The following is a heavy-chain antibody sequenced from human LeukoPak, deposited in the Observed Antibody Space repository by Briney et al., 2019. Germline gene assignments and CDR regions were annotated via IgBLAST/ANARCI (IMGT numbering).Heavy chain of an antibody. J-gene: IGHJ4*02. CDR3: AKGSGSSQSYYFDY. V-gene: IGHV3-23*01. CDR2: ISGSGGST. Sequence: GGSLRLSCAASGFTFSSYAMSWVRQAPGKGLEWVSAISGSGGSTYYADSVKGRFTISRDNSKNTLYLQMNSLRAEDTAVYCCAKGSGSSQSYYFDYWGQGTLVTVSS. CDR1: GFTFSSYA. D-gene: IGHD3-10*01.